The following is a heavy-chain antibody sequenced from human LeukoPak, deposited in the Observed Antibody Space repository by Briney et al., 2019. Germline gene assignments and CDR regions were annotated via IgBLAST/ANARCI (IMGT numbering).Heavy chain of an antibody. V-gene: IGHV4-31*03. CDR3: ARDYESNYSFDY. Sequence: SETLSLTCTVSGGSVSSGSYYWSWIRQHPGKGLGWIGYIYYSGSTYYNPSLKSRVTISVDTSKNQFSLKLSSVTAADTAVYYCARDYESNYSFDYWGQGTLVTVSS. CDR2: IYYSGST. CDR1: GGSVSSGSYY. J-gene: IGHJ4*02. D-gene: IGHD4-11*01.